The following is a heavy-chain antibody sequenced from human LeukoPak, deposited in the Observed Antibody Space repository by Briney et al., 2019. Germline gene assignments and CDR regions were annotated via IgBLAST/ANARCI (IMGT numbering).Heavy chain of an antibody. CDR3: ARDLGVRYFDWTILLPAWFDP. CDR1: GGSISSSSYY. J-gene: IGHJ5*02. V-gene: IGHV4-39*07. CDR2: IYTSGST. Sequence: SETLSLTCTVSGGSISSSSYYWGWIRQPPGKGLEWIGRIYTSGSTNYNPSLKSRVTMSIDTSKNQFSLKLSSVTAADTAVYYCARDLGVRYFDWTILLPAWFDPWGQGTLVTVSS. D-gene: IGHD3-9*01.